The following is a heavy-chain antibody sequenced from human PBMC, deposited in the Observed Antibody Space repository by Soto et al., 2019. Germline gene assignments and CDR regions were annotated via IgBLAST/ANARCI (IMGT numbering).Heavy chain of an antibody. CDR3: ARGDWNCSSTSCYFPFDY. CDR1: GGSVSSGSYY. J-gene: IGHJ4*02. Sequence: SETLSLTCTVSGGSVSSGSYYWSWIRQPPGKGLEWIGYIYYSGSTNYNPSLKSRVTISVDTSKNQFSLKLSSVTAADTAVYYCARGDWNCSSTSCYFPFDYWGQGTLVTVSS. CDR2: IYYSGST. D-gene: IGHD2-2*01. V-gene: IGHV4-61*01.